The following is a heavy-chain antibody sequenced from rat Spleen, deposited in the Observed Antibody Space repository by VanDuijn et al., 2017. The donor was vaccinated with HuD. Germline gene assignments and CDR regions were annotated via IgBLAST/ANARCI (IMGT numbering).Heavy chain of an antibody. CDR2: IWSGGNT. Sequence: QVQLKESGPGLVQPSQTLSLTCNVSGFSLTSNSVSWVRQPPGKGLEWMGAIWSGGNTDYNSALKSRLSISRDTSKSQVFLKMNSLQTEDTAIYFCTSPFRWFAYWGQGTLVTVSS. J-gene: IGHJ3*01. CDR1: GFSLTSNS. CDR3: TSPFRWFAY. V-gene: IGHV2-1*01.